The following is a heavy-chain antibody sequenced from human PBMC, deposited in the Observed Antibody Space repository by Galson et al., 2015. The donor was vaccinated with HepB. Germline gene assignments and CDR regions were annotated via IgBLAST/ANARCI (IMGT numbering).Heavy chain of an antibody. V-gene: IGHV1-2*02. D-gene: IGHD2-2*01. CDR3: ARALTVVPAADY. J-gene: IGHJ4*02. CDR2: INPNSGGT. Sequence: SVKVSCKASGYTFTGYYMHWVRQAPGQGLEWMGWINPNSGGTNYAQKFQGRVTMTRDTSISTAYMELSRLRSDDTAVYYCARALTVVPAADYWGQGTLVTVSS. CDR1: GYTFTGYY.